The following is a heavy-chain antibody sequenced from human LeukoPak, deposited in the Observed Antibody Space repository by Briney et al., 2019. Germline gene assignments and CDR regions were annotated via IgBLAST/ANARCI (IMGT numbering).Heavy chain of an antibody. D-gene: IGHD3-16*01. V-gene: IGHV4-59*01. CDR3: ARGGSNYVGEFDY. J-gene: IGHJ4*02. Sequence: SETLSLTCTVSGGSISSYYWSWIRQPPGKGLEWIGDIYYSGSTNYNPSLKSRVTISVDTSKNQFSLKLSSVTAADTAVYYCARGGSNYVGEFDYWGQGTLVTVSS. CDR1: GGSISSYY. CDR2: IYYSGST.